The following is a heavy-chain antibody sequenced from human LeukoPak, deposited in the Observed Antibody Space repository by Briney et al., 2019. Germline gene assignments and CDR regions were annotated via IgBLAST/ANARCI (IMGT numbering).Heavy chain of an antibody. Sequence: PGRSLRLSCAASGFTFSNYAMHWVRQAPGKGLEWVAVISYDGSNKYYADSVKGRFTISRDNSKNTLYLQMNSLRAEDTAVYYCARDGSIAGIAAVFDYWGQGTLVTVSS. V-gene: IGHV3-30-3*01. CDR1: GFTFSNYA. CDR2: ISYDGSNK. D-gene: IGHD6-13*01. CDR3: ARDGSIAGIAAVFDY. J-gene: IGHJ4*02.